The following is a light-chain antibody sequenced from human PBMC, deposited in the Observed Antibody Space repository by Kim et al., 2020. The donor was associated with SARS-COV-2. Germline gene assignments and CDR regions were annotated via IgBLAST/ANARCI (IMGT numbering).Light chain of an antibody. CDR2: DVS. CDR1: RSDVGGYNY. V-gene: IGLV2-14*03. J-gene: IGLJ2*01. Sequence: PSTIACTGTRSDVGGYNYVSWYQQHQGKAPKRMIYDVSNRPSGVSNRFSGSKSGNTASLTISGLQAEDEADYYCSSYTSSSTLVVFGGGTQLTVL. CDR3: SSYTSSSTLVV.